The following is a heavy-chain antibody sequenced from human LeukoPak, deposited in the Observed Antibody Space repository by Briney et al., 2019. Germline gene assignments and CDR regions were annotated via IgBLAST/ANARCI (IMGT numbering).Heavy chain of an antibody. CDR1: GFTFSDYA. D-gene: IGHD2/OR15-2a*01. CDR2: ISGSGGST. Sequence: GGSLKLSCAVSGFTFSDYAMSWVRQAPGKGLEWVSSISGSGGSTYHADSVKGRFTISRDNSKNTLSLQMNSLRAEDTALYYCAKDLSTAAKYYFDYWGQGTLVTVSS. J-gene: IGHJ4*02. V-gene: IGHV3-23*01. CDR3: AKDLSTAAKYYFDY.